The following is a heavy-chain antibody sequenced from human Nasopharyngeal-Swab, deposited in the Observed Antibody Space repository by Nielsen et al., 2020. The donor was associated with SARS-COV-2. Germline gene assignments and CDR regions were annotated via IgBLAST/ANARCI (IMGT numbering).Heavy chain of an antibody. CDR1: GYSFTSYW. D-gene: IGHD3-3*01. CDR3: ARQVFKDFWSGGDAFDI. Sequence: GESLKISCQGSGYSFTSYWIGWVRQMPGKGLEWMGIIYPGDSDTRYSPSFQGQVTISADKSISTAYLQWSSLKASDTAMYYCARQVFKDFWSGGDAFDIWGQGTMVTVSS. J-gene: IGHJ3*02. V-gene: IGHV5-51*01. CDR2: IYPGDSDT.